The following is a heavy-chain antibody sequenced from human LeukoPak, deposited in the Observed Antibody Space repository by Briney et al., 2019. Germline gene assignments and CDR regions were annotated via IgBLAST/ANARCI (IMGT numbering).Heavy chain of an antibody. D-gene: IGHD2-15*01. CDR1: GFTFSSYA. CDR2: ISGSGGST. CDR3: AKEDCSGGTCSDFDY. V-gene: IGHV3-23*01. Sequence: GGSLRLSYAASGFTFSSYAMAWVRQAPGKGLEWVSAISGSGGSTYYADSVKGRFTISRDNSKNTLYLQMNSLRAEDTAVYSCAKEDCSGGTCSDFDYWGQGTLVTVSS. J-gene: IGHJ4*02.